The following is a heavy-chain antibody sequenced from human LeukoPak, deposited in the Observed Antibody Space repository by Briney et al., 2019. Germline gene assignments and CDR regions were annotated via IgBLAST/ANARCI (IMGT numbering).Heavy chain of an antibody. Sequence: SETLSLTCTVSGGSISSSSYYWGWIRQPPGKGLEWIGSIYYSGSTYYNPSLKSRVTISVDTSKNQFSLKLSSVTAADTAVYYCARAPYYDSSGYYYWLDIWGQGTMVTVSS. CDR2: IYYSGST. CDR3: ARAPYYDSSGYYYWLDI. D-gene: IGHD3-22*01. V-gene: IGHV4-39*01. CDR1: GGSISSSSYY. J-gene: IGHJ3*02.